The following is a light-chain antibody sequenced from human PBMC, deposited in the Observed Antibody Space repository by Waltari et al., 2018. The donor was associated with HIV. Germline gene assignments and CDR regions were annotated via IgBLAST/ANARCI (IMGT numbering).Light chain of an antibody. Sequence: EIMLTQSPGTLSLSPGERATLSCRASQSVTSSYLAWYQQKPGQAPRLLINGASSSATGIPDRFSGSGSGTDFTLTISRLEPEDFAVYYCQQYGRSPWTFGQGTKVEVK. CDR1: QSVTSSY. J-gene: IGKJ1*01. CDR3: QQYGRSPWT. V-gene: IGKV3-20*01. CDR2: GAS.